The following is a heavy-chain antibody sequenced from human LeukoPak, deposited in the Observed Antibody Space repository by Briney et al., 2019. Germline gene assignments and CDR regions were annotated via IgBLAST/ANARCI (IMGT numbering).Heavy chain of an antibody. CDR3: ASSRFDWLPYSEY. CDR1: RLTISSYA. J-gene: IGHJ4*02. Sequence: PGRSLRLSCAASRLTISSYAMHWVRQPPGKGLEWVAVIPYDGNNKYYADSVRGRFTISRDNSKNTLYLQMNSLRPEDTAVYYCASSRFDWLPYSEYWGQGTLVTVSS. CDR2: IPYDGNNK. V-gene: IGHV3-30-3*01. D-gene: IGHD3-9*01.